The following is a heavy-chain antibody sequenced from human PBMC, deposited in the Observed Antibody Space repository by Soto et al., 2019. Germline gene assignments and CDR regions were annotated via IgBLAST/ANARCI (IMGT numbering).Heavy chain of an antibody. V-gene: IGHV3-13*01. Sequence: EVSRSLSCAASGFPFSSYDMHLVRPATGKGLEWVSAIGTAGDTYYPGSVKGRFTISRENAKNSLYLQMNSLRSDDTAVYYCARELADIVVVPAARHSNYYGMDGWGQGTTVTFS. D-gene: IGHD2-2*01. CDR3: ARELADIVVVPAARHSNYYGMDG. CDR2: IGTAGDT. CDR1: GFPFSSYD. J-gene: IGHJ6*02.